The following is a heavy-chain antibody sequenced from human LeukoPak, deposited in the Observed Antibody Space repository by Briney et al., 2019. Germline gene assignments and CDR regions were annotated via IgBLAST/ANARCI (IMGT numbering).Heavy chain of an antibody. CDR2: IDGGGSA. J-gene: IGHJ4*02. V-gene: IGHV3-66*01. CDR1: GFTVSSDF. Sequence: WGSLRLSCAASGFTVSSDFMSWVRQAPGKGLEWVSKIDGGGSANYADSVKGRFTVSRDNSKNTVYLQMNSLRVEDTAMYYCANRGYWGQGTLVAVSS. CDR3: ANRGY.